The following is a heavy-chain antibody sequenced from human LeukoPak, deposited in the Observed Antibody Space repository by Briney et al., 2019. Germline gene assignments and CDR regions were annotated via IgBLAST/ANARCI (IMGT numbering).Heavy chain of an antibody. CDR3: AGRVTGYSSGYVY. CDR2: ISGSAHKI. Sequence: GGSLRPSCAASGFTFSSYAMSWVRQAPEKGLDWVSVISGSAHKIRYADSVKGRFTISRDNSENIVYLQMNNLRAEDTAVYYCAGRVTGYSSGYVYWGQGTLVTVSS. V-gene: IGHV3-23*01. D-gene: IGHD5-18*01. CDR1: GFTFSSYA. J-gene: IGHJ4*02.